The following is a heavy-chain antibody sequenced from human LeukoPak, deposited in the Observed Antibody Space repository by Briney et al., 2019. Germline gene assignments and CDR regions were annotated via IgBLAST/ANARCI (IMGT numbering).Heavy chain of an antibody. CDR1: GGSISSGGYY. J-gene: IGHJ2*01. D-gene: IGHD2-2*01. V-gene: IGHV4-30-2*01. CDR3: ARDGVWVPAAPNWYFDL. Sequence: SETLSLTCTVSGGSISSGGYYWSWIRQPPGKGLEWIGYIYHSGNTYYNPSLKSRVTISVDRSKNQFSLKLSSVTAADTAVYYCARDGVWVPAAPNWYFDLWGRGTLVTVSS. CDR2: IYHSGNT.